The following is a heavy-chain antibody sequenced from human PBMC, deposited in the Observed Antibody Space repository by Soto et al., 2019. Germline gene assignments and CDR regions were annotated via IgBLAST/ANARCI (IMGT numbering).Heavy chain of an antibody. D-gene: IGHD2-2*01. CDR2: ISSSGSTI. J-gene: IGHJ3*02. Sequence: GGSLRLSCAASGFTFSDNYMSWIRQAPGKGLEWVSYISSSGSTIYYADSVKGRFTISRDNAKNSLYLQMNSLRAEDTAVYYCARVGRLGIVVVPAEADAFDIWGQGTMVTVSS. CDR3: ARVGRLGIVVVPAEADAFDI. CDR1: GFTFSDNY. V-gene: IGHV3-11*01.